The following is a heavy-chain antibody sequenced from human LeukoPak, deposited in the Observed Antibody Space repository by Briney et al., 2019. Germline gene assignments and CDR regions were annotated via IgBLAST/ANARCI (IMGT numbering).Heavy chain of an antibody. CDR1: GFTFSSYA. V-gene: IGHV3-23*01. D-gene: IGHD2-15*01. CDR3: AKWVGTSPDYYFDY. Sequence: GGSLRLSCAASGFTFSSYAMSWVRQAPGKGLEWVSGITGSGGRTYYADSVKGRFTISRDNSKNTLYLQTNSLRAEDTAVYYCAKWVGTSPDYYFDYWGQGTLVTVSS. J-gene: IGHJ4*02. CDR2: ITGSGGRT.